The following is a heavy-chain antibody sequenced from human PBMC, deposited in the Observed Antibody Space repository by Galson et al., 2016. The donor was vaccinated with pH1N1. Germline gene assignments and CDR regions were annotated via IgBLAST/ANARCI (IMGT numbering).Heavy chain of an antibody. CDR1: GFTFSIYW. D-gene: IGHD1-7*01. Sequence: SLRLSCAASGFTFSIYWMTWVRQAPGKGLEWVAVISYDGSNKYYADSVKGRFTISRDKSKNTLYLQMNSLRAEDTAVYYCARDLGSLELMDLTFDYWGQGTLVTVSS. V-gene: IGHV3-30*03. CDR2: ISYDGSNK. CDR3: ARDLGSLELMDLTFDY. J-gene: IGHJ4*02.